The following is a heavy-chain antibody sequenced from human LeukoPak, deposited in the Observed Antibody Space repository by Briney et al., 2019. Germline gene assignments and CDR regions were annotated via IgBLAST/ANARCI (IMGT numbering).Heavy chain of an antibody. CDR1: GFTFSSYS. V-gene: IGHV3-21*01. J-gene: IGHJ4*02. CDR2: ISSSSSYI. D-gene: IGHD6-13*01. CDR3: ARDLIAAAGHGDY. Sequence: SGGSLRLSCAASGFTFSSYSMNWVRQAPGKGLEWVSSISSSSSYIYYADSVKGRLTISRDNAKNSLYLQMNSLRAEDTAVYYCARDLIAAAGHGDYWGQGTLVTVSS.